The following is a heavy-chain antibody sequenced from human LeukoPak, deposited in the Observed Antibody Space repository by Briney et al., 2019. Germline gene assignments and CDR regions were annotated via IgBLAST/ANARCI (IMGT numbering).Heavy chain of an antibody. D-gene: IGHD3-10*01. V-gene: IGHV3-30*03. Sequence: GGSLRLSCTASKFTFSNYGMQWVRQAPGKGLEWVAVISSDGGTKYYADSVKGRFTLSRDNSRNTLDLQMNSLGPEDTAVYYCARDYGRSRDYGMDVWGQGTTVTVSS. J-gene: IGHJ6*02. CDR1: KFTFSNYG. CDR2: ISSDGGTK. CDR3: ARDYGRSRDYGMDV.